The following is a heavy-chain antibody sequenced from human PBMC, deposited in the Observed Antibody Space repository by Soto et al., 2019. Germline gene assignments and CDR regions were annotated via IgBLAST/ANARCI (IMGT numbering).Heavy chain of an antibody. CDR3: ARDASIAAAAPYNWFDP. CDR2: IYHSGST. D-gene: IGHD6-13*01. J-gene: IGHJ5*02. Sequence: SETLSLTCAVSGYSISSGYYWGWIRQPPGKGLEWIGSIYHSGSTYYNPSLKSRVTISVDTSKNQFSLKLSSVTAADTAVYYRARDASIAAAAPYNWFDPWGQGTLVTVSS. CDR1: GYSISSGYY. V-gene: IGHV4-38-2*02.